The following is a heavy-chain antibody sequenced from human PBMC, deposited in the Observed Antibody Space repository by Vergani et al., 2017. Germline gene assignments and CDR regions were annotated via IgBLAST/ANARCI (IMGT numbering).Heavy chain of an antibody. V-gene: IGHV4-39*01. CDR2: IYYSGTT. CDR1: GGSVSSSSFY. Sequence: QLQLQESGPGLVKPSEPLSLTCSVSGGSVSSSSFYWGWIRQPPGKGLEWIGSIYYSGTTYYNLSLKSRVTISVDTSKNQFSLKLSSVTAADTAVYYCARQSGRSIITMIPQNGFDPWGQGTLVTVSS. D-gene: IGHD3-22*01. J-gene: IGHJ5*02. CDR3: ARQSGRSIITMIPQNGFDP.